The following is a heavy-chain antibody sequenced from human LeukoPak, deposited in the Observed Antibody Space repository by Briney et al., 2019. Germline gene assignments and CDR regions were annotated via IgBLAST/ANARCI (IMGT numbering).Heavy chain of an antibody. D-gene: IGHD2-15*01. Sequence: PGRSLRLSCAASGFTFSSYGMHWVRQAPGKGLEWVAVIWYDGSNKYYADSVKGRFTISRDNSKNTLYLQMNSLRAEDTAVYYCATFQRVGRYTHAPSYGGQATLVTVSS. CDR2: IWYDGSNK. CDR3: ATFQRVGRYTHAPSY. V-gene: IGHV3-33*01. CDR1: GFTFSSYG. J-gene: IGHJ4*02.